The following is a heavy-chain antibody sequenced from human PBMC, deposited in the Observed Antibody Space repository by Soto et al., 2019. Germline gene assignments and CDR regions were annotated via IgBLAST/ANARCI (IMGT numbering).Heavy chain of an antibody. Sequence: GGSLRLSCAASGFTFSSYAMNWVRQAPGKGPEWVSHISVAGDTYYADSVKGRFTISRDNSKNTLYLQMDSLRAEDTAMYYCATGRKWEHSYGMDVWGQGTTVTVSS. J-gene: IGHJ6*02. D-gene: IGHD1-26*01. CDR3: ATGRKWEHSYGMDV. V-gene: IGHV3-23*01. CDR2: ISVAGDT. CDR1: GFTFSSYA.